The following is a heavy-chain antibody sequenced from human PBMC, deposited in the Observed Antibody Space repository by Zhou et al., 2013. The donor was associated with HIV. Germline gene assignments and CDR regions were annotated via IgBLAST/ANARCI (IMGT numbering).Heavy chain of an antibody. CDR2: IIPIFGTA. D-gene: IGHD2-2*01. Sequence: QVQLEQSGAEVRKPGSSVKVSCKASGGISTNHVFSWVRQAPGQGLEWMGGIIPIFGTANYAQKFQGRVTITTDESTSTAYMELSSLRSEDTAVYYCARCRVVVDRGGYYYYMDVWGKGTTVTVSS. V-gene: IGHV1-69*05. J-gene: IGHJ6*03. CDR3: ARCRVVVDRGGYYYYMDV. CDR1: GGISTNHV.